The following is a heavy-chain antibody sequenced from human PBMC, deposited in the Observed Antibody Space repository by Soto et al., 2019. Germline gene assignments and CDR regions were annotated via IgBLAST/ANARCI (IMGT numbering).Heavy chain of an antibody. CDR2: VSYDGNTK. J-gene: IGHJ4*02. Sequence: GGSLRLSCAASGFTFNNYGMHWVRQAPGKGLEWVAVVSYDGNTKYYADSVKGRFTISRDNSKNTLYLHMNSLKAEDTAVYYCGKERDSSAWYVTSDYWGQGTLVTVSS. CDR3: GKERDSSAWYVTSDY. D-gene: IGHD6-19*01. V-gene: IGHV3-30*18. CDR1: GFTFNNYG.